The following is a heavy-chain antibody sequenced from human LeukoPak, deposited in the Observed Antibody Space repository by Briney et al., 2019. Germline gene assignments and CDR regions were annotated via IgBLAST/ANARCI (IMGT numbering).Heavy chain of an antibody. Sequence: GGSLTLSCAASGFSFSNYGMSWFRQAPGKGLEWVSTINTRADETHYADSVRGRFTIFRDNSKSTLALHMSNLRVGDTAVYYCERDPSDYEWQRGWYRDFWGRGSQVTVSS. V-gene: IGHV3-23*01. D-gene: IGHD6-19*01. CDR1: GFSFSNYG. CDR2: INTRADET. J-gene: IGHJ4*01. CDR3: ERDPSDYEWQRGWYRDF.